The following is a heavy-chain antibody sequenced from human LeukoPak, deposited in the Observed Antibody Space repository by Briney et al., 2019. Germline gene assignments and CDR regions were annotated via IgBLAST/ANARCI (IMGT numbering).Heavy chain of an antibody. D-gene: IGHD6-19*01. CDR3: ARGQWLDHFDY. Sequence: PSETLSLTCTVSGGSISSYYWSRIRQPPGKGLEWIGYIYYSGSTNYNPSLKSRVTISVDTSKNQFSLKLSSVTAADTAVYYCARGQWLDHFDYWGQGTLVTVSS. J-gene: IGHJ4*02. CDR1: GGSISSYY. CDR2: IYYSGST. V-gene: IGHV4-59*01.